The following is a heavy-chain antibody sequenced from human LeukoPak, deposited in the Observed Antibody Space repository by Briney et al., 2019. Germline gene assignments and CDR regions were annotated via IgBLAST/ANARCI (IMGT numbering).Heavy chain of an antibody. D-gene: IGHD6-6*01. V-gene: IGHV4-4*07. CDR2: IYTSGST. CDR1: GGSISSYY. Sequence: SETLSLTCTVSGGSISSYYWSWTRQPAGKGLEWIGRIYTSGSTNYNPSLKSRVTMSADTSKNQFSLKLSSVTAADTAVYYCARGRPDYDAFDIWGQGTMVTVSS. CDR3: ARGRPDYDAFDI. J-gene: IGHJ3*02.